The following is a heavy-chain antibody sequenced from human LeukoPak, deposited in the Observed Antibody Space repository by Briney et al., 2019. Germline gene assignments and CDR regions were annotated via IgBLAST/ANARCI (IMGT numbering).Heavy chain of an antibody. CDR3: AIWFGEAFDY. D-gene: IGHD3-10*01. CDR1: GGSFSGYY. CDR2: INHSGST. J-gene: IGHJ4*02. V-gene: IGHV4-34*01. Sequence: SETLSLTCAVYGGSFSGYYWSWIRQPPGKGLEWIGEINHSGSTNYNPSLKSRVTISVDTSKSQYTLKLTSVTASDTAVYYYAIWFGEAFDYWGQGTLVTVSS.